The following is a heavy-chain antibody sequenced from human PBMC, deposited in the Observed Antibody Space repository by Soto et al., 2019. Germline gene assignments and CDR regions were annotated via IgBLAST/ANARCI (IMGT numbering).Heavy chain of an antibody. CDR2: ISSGSSYI. Sequence: DVQLEESGGGLVKPGGSLRLSCVASEFTFSVYSMNWVRQAPGKGLEWVSSISSGSSYIYYADSVKGRFTISRDNDKSSLFLHMHSLKVDDTAVYFCTRDRVKIRGGYYHYYGMDVWGPGTTVTVSS. CDR3: TRDRVKIRGGYYHYYGMDV. J-gene: IGHJ6*02. D-gene: IGHD3-10*01. CDR1: EFTFSVYS. V-gene: IGHV3-21*02.